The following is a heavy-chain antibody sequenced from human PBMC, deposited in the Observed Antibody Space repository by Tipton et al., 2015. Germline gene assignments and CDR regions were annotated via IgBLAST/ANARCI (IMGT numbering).Heavy chain of an antibody. J-gene: IGHJ4*02. Sequence: GSLRLSCAVSGFTFSNYDMSWVRQAPGKGLEWVSSISGSGGITYYANSVKGRFTISRDNSKNTLYLQMNSLRADDTAVYYCAKVPGRGIMLYFDYWGQGTLVTVSS. V-gene: IGHV3-23*01. D-gene: IGHD2-8*01. CDR2: ISGSGGIT. CDR3: AKVPGRGIMLYFDY. CDR1: GFTFSNYD.